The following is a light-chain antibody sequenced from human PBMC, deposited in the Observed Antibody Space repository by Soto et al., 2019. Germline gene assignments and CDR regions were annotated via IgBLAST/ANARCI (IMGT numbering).Light chain of an antibody. CDR3: QSYDRSLSGDV. CDR1: SSSIGAGYD. Sequence: QPVLTQPPSVSGAPGQRVTISCTGSSSSIGAGYDVHWYQQVPGTAPKLLIYGNSNRPSGVPDRFSGSKSGTSASLAITGLQAEDVADYYCQSYDRSLSGDVFGTGTKLTV. J-gene: IGLJ1*01. CDR2: GNS. V-gene: IGLV1-40*01.